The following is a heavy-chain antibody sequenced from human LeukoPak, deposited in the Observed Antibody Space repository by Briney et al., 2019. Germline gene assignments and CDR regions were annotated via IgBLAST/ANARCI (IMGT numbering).Heavy chain of an antibody. CDR1: GGSISSGGYY. CDR3: ARSIRYYYDSSGSAYFDL. CDR2: IYYSGST. V-gene: IGHV4-31*03. J-gene: IGHJ2*01. Sequence: PSETLSLTCTVSGGSISSGGYYWSWLRQHPGKGLEWIGYIYYSGSTYYNPSVKSRVTISVDTSKNQFSLKLSAVTAADTAVYYCARSIRYYYDSSGSAYFDLWGRGTLVTVSS. D-gene: IGHD3-22*01.